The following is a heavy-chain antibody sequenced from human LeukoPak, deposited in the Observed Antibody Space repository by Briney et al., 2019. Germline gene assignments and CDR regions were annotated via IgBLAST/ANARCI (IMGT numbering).Heavy chain of an antibody. CDR1: GGSFSGYY. D-gene: IGHD3-10*01. CDR3: ARSHRGVLFDY. J-gene: IGHJ4*02. V-gene: IGHV4-59*10. Sequence: PSETLSLTCAVYGGSFSGYYWSWIRQPPGKGLEWIGRIYTSGSTNYNPSLKSRVTMSVDTSKNQFSLKLSSVTAADTAVYYCARSHRGVLFDYWGQGTLVTVSS. CDR2: IYTSGST.